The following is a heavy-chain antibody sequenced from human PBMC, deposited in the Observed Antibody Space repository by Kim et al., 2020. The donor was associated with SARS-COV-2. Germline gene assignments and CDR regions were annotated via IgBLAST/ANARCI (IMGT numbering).Heavy chain of an antibody. D-gene: IGHD2-15*01. CDR3: AGHKTGGSWDN. Sequence: HHNPSRKSPATISVDTSKNQFSLTRSSVTAADTAVYYCAGHKTGGSWDNWGQGTLVTVSS. V-gene: IGHV4-59*08. J-gene: IGHJ4*02.